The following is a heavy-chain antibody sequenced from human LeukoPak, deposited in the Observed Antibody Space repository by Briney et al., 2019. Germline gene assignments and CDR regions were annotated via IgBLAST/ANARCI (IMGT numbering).Heavy chain of an antibody. V-gene: IGHV3-23*01. Sequence: GGSLRLSCAAPGFTFSSYAMSWVRQAPGKGLEWVSTISDSGGSTYSADSVKGRFTVSRDNSKNTVYLQMNSLRAGDTAVYYCAKDRGIAGAEYFDYWGQGTLVTVSS. D-gene: IGHD1-26*01. J-gene: IGHJ4*02. CDR2: ISDSGGST. CDR1: GFTFSSYA. CDR3: AKDRGIAGAEYFDY.